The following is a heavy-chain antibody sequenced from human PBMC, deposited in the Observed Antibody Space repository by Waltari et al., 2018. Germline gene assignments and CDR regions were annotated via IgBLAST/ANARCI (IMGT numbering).Heavy chain of an antibody. J-gene: IGHJ4*02. Sequence: QVQLVQSGAEVKKHGASVKFSCKASAYTFPSYGISWVRQAPGQGLEWMGWISAYNGNTNYAQKLQGRVTMTTDTATSTAYMELRSLRSDDTAVYYCARHYSSSWLFYFDYWGQGTLVTVSS. D-gene: IGHD6-13*01. CDR1: AYTFPSYG. CDR3: ARHYSSSWLFYFDY. V-gene: IGHV1-18*01. CDR2: ISAYNGNT.